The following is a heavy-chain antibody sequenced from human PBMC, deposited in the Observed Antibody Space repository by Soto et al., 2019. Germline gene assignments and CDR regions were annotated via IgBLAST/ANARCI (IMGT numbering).Heavy chain of an antibody. D-gene: IGHD6-19*01. CDR3: ARDRSVAGPATFDY. J-gene: IGHJ4*02. CDR2: IYYSGST. Sequence: QVQLQESGPGLVKPSETLSLTCTVSGGSISSYYWSWIRQPPGKGLEWIGYIYYSGSTNYNPSLTSRVTISVDTSKNQFSLKRSAVTAADTAVYYCARDRSVAGPATFDYWGQGTLVTVSS. V-gene: IGHV4-59*01. CDR1: GGSISSYY.